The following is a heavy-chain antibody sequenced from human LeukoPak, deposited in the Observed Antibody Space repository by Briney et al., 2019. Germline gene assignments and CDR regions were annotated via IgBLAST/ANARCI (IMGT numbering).Heavy chain of an antibody. CDR2: IKQDGSEK. CDR3: ARGPTNGQAFDY. Sequence: GGSLRLSCAVSGFTFSDYYMSWDRQAPGKGLEWVANIKQDGSEKYYVDSVKGRFTISRDNAKNSPYLQMNSLTDEDTGVYYCARGPTNGQAFDYWGQGTLVSVSS. CDR1: GFTFSDYY. D-gene: IGHD2-8*01. V-gene: IGHV3-7*01. J-gene: IGHJ4*02.